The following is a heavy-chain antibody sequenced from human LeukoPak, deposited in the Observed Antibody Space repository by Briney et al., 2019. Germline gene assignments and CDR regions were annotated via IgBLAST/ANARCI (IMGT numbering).Heavy chain of an antibody. V-gene: IGHV1-69*13. CDR3: ARYSGYPYYFDY. CDR1: GGTFSSYA. D-gene: IGHD5-12*01. Sequence: SVKVSCKASGGTFSSYAISWVRQAPAQGLEWMGGIIPIFGTANYAQKFQGRVTITADESTSTAYMELSSLRSEDTAVYYCARYSGYPYYFDYWGQGTLVTVSS. CDR2: IIPIFGTA. J-gene: IGHJ4*02.